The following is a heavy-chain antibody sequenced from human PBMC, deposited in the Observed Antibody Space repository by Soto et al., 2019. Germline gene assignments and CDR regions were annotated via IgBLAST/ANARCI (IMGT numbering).Heavy chain of an antibody. D-gene: IGHD2-15*01. Sequence: QVQLVESGGGVVQPGRSLRLSCAASGFTFRSFAMHWVRQAPGKGLEWVTIISYDGSNKYYADSVKGRFTISRDNSKNTLYLQMNSLRAEDTAVYFCARGYCSGGSCYFLDYWGQGTLVTVSS. CDR3: ARGYCSGGSCYFLDY. CDR1: GFTFRSFA. V-gene: IGHV3-30-3*01. J-gene: IGHJ4*02. CDR2: ISYDGSNK.